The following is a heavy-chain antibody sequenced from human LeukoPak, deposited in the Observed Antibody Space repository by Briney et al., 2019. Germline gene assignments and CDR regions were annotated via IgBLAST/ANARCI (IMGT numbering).Heavy chain of an antibody. CDR1: GFTFSSYA. J-gene: IGHJ4*02. D-gene: IGHD3-3*01. CDR3: ARDGRIFGVVIPFDY. Sequence: GGSLRLSCAASGFTFSSYAMSWVRQAPGKGLEWVSAISGSGGSTYYADSVKGRFTISRDNSKNTLYLQMNSLRAEDTAVYYCARDGRIFGVVIPFDYWGQGTLVTVSS. V-gene: IGHV3-23*01. CDR2: ISGSGGST.